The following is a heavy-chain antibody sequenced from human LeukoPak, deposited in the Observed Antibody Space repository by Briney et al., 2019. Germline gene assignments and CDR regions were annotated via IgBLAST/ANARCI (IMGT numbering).Heavy chain of an antibody. V-gene: IGHV3-49*04. CDR2: IRSQEFGGTT. J-gene: IGHJ5*02. D-gene: IGHD3-10*01. CDR3: ARVLVTMVRGVIDWVDP. CDR1: GFTFRDYG. Sequence: GGSLRLSCRASGFTFRDYGMTWVRQAPGKGLQWIGFIRSQEFGGTTEHATSLEGRYTISRDDSKSIAYLQMNSLKTEDTAVYYCARVLVTMVRGVIDWVDPWGQGTLVTVSS.